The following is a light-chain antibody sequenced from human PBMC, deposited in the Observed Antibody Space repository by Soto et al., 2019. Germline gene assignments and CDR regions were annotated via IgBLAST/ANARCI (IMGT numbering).Light chain of an antibody. Sequence: QSVLTQPASVSGSPGQSITISCTGTSSDVGGYNYVSWYQQHPGKAPKLMVYEVSNRPSGVPNRFSGFKSGNTASLTISGLQTEDEADYYCSSYTRSATWVFGGGTKLTVL. CDR3: SSYTRSATWV. J-gene: IGLJ3*02. V-gene: IGLV2-14*01. CDR1: SSDVGGYNY. CDR2: EVS.